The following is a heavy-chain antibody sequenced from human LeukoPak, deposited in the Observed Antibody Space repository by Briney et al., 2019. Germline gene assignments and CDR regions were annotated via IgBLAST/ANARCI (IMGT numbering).Heavy chain of an antibody. J-gene: IGHJ4*02. Sequence: GGSLRLSCGASGFIFKSYGMHWVRRTPGKGLEWVAYVRYDGSTEYYADSVRGRFTISRDNSNNTLYLQMFSLRPDDPALYYCATAPSKYDSRWYYFDLCGEGTLVTVSS. CDR2: VRYDGSTE. CDR1: GFIFKSYG. CDR3: ATAPSKYDSRWYYFDL. V-gene: IGHV3-30*02. D-gene: IGHD6-13*01.